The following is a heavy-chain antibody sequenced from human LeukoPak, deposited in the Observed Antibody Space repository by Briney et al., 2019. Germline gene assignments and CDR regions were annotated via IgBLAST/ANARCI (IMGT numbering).Heavy chain of an antibody. CDR3: ARGGSLWFGELLYPPLDY. CDR2: INHSGST. J-gene: IGHJ4*02. V-gene: IGHV4-34*01. D-gene: IGHD3-10*01. CDR1: GGSFSGYY. Sequence: SETLSLTCAVYGGSFSGYYWSWIRQPLGKGLEWIWEINHSGSTNYNPSLKSRVTISVDTSKNQFSLKLSSGTAADTAVYYCARGGSLWFGELLYPPLDYWGQGTLVTVSS.